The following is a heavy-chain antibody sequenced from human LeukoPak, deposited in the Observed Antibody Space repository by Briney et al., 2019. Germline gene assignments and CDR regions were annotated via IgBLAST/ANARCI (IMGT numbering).Heavy chain of an antibody. CDR3: AREDYGDSYYFDY. V-gene: IGHV1-46*01. Sequence: VASLKVSCKASGYTFTSYYMHWVRQAPGQGLEWMVIINPSGGSTSYEQKFQGRVTMTRDTSTSTVYMELSSVRAEDTAVYYCAREDYGDSYYFDYWGQGTLVTVSS. CDR1: GYTFTSYY. D-gene: IGHD4-17*01. CDR2: INPSGGST. J-gene: IGHJ4*02.